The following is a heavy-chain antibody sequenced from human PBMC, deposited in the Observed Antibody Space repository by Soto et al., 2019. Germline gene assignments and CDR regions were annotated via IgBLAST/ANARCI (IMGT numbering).Heavy chain of an antibody. CDR3: VRDAPSNQSIFDL. J-gene: IGHJ4*02. Sequence: ASVKGSCKTSEYSFGDYYLHWVRQAPEQGLEWMGWINLNDGGTNSPRKFQSRLTMTRDKSITTVYMELSRLRSDDTAVYFCVRDAPSNQSIFDLWGPGNLVTVSS. CDR2: INLNDGGT. D-gene: IGHD3-3*01. V-gene: IGHV1-2*02. CDR1: EYSFGDYY.